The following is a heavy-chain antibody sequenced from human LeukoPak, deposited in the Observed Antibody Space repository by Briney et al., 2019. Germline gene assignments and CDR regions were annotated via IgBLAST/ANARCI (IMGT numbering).Heavy chain of an antibody. J-gene: IGHJ4*02. V-gene: IGHV4-59*08. CDR3: ARQAWLLDY. CDR2: IYYSGST. Sequence: SETLSLTCTVSGGSISNYYWTWIRQPPGRGLEWIGHIYYSGSTYYNPSLKSRVTISVDTPKNQFTLKLRSVTAADTAVYFCARQAWLLDYWGQGALVTVSS. CDR1: GGSISNYY. D-gene: IGHD5-12*01.